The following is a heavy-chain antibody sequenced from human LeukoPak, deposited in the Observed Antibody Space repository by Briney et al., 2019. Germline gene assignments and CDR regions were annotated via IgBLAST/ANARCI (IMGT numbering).Heavy chain of an antibody. V-gene: IGHV3-23*01. CDR2: ISARGDT. CDR1: GFTFSTYA. Sequence: PGGSLTLSCAASGFTFSTYAMSWVRQAPGKGLEWVSAISARGDTYYSDSVKGRFTISRDNSKNALYLKMDSLRAEDMAVYYCARHYYDNSGYYGDDYWGQGTLVTVSS. J-gene: IGHJ4*02. D-gene: IGHD3-22*01. CDR3: ARHYYDNSGYYGDDY.